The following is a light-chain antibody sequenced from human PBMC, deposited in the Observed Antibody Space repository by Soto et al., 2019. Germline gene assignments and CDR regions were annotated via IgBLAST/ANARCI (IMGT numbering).Light chain of an antibody. Sequence: SYELSQPPSVSVAPGQTARITCGGDKIGTKSVHWCQQRPGQAPALVVYDDRDRPSGIPERFSGSNSGNTATLTISRVEAGDEADYYCQAWDSGCDHYVLFGGGTKLTVL. CDR3: QAWDSGCDHYVL. CDR2: DDR. V-gene: IGLV3-21*02. J-gene: IGLJ2*01. CDR1: KIGTKS.